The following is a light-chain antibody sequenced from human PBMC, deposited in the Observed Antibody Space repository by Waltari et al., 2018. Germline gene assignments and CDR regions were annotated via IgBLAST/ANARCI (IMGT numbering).Light chain of an antibody. V-gene: IGKV3-15*01. CDR2: GAS. CDR1: QSVMNN. CDR3: QQYNNWPPWT. J-gene: IGKJ1*01. Sequence: EIVMTQSPATLSVSPRERATLSCRASQSVMNNLVWYQQKPGQAPRLLIYGASTRVTGIPARFSGSGSGTEFTLTISSLQSEDVAVYYCQQYNNWPPWTFGQGTKVEIK.